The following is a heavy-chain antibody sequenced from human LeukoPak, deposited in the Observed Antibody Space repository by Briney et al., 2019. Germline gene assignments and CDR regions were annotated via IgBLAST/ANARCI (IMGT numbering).Heavy chain of an antibody. D-gene: IGHD3-10*01. CDR2: TYYRSKWYN. CDR3: AREKLLWFGELLLKPSYYYYYMDV. CDR1: GDSVSSNSAA. J-gene: IGHJ6*03. Sequence: SQTLSLTCAISGDSVSSNSAAWNWIRQSPSRGLEWLGRTYYRSKWYNDYAVSVKSRITINPDTSKNQFSLQLNSVTPEDTAVYYCAREKLLWFGELLLKPSYYYYYMDVWGKGTTVTVSS. V-gene: IGHV6-1*01.